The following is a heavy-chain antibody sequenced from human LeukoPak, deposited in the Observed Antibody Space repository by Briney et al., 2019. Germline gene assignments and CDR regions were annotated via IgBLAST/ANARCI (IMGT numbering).Heavy chain of an antibody. J-gene: IGHJ4*02. CDR1: GGSISSSSYY. CDR3: ARVPPGYNWNDGTFDY. V-gene: IGHV4-39*07. Sequence: SETLSLTCTVSGGSISSSSYYWGWIRQPPGKRLEWIGSIYYSGSTYYNPSLKSRVTISADPSKNQFSLKLSSVTAADTAVYFCARVPPGYNWNDGTFDYWGQGNLVTVSS. CDR2: IYYSGST. D-gene: IGHD1-20*01.